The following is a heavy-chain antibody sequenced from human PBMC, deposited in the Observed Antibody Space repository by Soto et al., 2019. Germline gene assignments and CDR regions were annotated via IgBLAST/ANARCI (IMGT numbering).Heavy chain of an antibody. CDR3: ATGSDCSGGSCYSYAFDI. V-gene: IGHV3-23*01. J-gene: IGHJ3*02. Sequence: GGSLRLSCAASGFTFSSYAMSWVRQAPGKGLEWVSAISGSGGSTYYADSVKGRFTISRDNSKNTLYLQMNSLRAEDTAVYYCATGSDCSGGSCYSYAFDIWGQGTMVTVSS. CDR1: GFTFSSYA. D-gene: IGHD2-15*01. CDR2: ISGSGGST.